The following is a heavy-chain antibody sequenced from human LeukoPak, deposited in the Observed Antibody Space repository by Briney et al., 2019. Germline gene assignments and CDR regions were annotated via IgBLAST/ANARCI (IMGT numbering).Heavy chain of an antibody. V-gene: IGHV1-18*01. CDR2: ISAYNGNT. J-gene: IGHJ6*03. CDR3: ARVRTEWLSNLPQIIYYMDV. D-gene: IGHD3-3*01. CDR1: GYTFTSYG. Sequence: ASVKVSCKASGYTFTSYGISWVRQAPGQGLEWMGWISAYNGNTNYAQKLQGRVTMTTDTSTSTAYMELRSLRSDDTAVYYCARVRTEWLSNLPQIIYYMDVWGKGTTVTVSS.